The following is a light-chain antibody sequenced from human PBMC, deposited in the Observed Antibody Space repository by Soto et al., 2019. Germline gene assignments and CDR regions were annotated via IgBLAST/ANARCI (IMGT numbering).Light chain of an antibody. CDR3: SSYTSSSPLYV. Sequence: QSALTQPPSASGSPGQSVAISCTGTSSDVGGYNYVSWYQQHPGKAPKLMIYEVNKRPSGVPDRFSGSKSGNTASLTVPGLQAEDEADYYCSSYTSSSPLYVFGTGTKVTVL. CDR2: EVN. V-gene: IGLV2-8*01. J-gene: IGLJ1*01. CDR1: SSDVGGYNY.